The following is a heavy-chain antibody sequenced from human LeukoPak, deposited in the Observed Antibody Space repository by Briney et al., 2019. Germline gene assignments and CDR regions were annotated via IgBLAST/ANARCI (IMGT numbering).Heavy chain of an antibody. J-gene: IGHJ6*02. Sequence: SETLSLTCTVSGGPISSSSYYWGWIRQPPGKGLEWIGSIYYSGSTYYNPSLKSRVTISVDTSKNQFSLKLSSVTAADTAVYYCASQPLVGANHYGMDVWGQGTTVTVSS. CDR3: ASQPLVGANHYGMDV. V-gene: IGHV4-39*01. CDR1: GGPISSSSYY. CDR2: IYYSGST. D-gene: IGHD3-16*01.